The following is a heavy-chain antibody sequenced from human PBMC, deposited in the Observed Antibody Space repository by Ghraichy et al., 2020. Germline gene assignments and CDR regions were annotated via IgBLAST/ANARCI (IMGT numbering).Heavy chain of an antibody. Sequence: SETLSLTCAVYGGSFSGYYWSWIRQPPGKGLEWIGEINHSGSTNYNPSLKSRVTISVDTSKNQFSLKLSSVTAADTAGYYFATGAVASGYWGQGTLVTVSS. D-gene: IGHD6-19*01. V-gene: IGHV4-34*01. J-gene: IGHJ4*02. CDR3: ATGAVASGY. CDR1: GGSFSGYY. CDR2: INHSGST.